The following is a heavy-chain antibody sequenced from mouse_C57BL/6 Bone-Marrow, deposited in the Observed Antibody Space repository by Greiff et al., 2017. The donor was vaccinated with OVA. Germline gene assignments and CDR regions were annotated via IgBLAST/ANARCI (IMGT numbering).Heavy chain of an antibody. Sequence: EVQLQQSGAELVRPGASVKLSCTASGFNITDYYMHWVKQRPEQGLEWIGRIDPEDGAPEYAPQFQGQAPMTADPSSNPAYLQLSSLASEDTAVYYGTTVRCYGSSYGDYFDYWGQGTTLTVAA. CDR3: TTVRCYGSSYGDYFDY. J-gene: IGHJ2*01. CDR1: GFNITDYY. D-gene: IGHD1-1*01. V-gene: IGHV14-1*01. CDR2: IDPEDGAP.